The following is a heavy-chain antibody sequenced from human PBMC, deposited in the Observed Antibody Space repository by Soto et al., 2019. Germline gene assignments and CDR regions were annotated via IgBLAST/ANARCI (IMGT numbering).Heavy chain of an antibody. CDR1: GFTFSTYA. V-gene: IGHV3-23*01. CDR3: AREPSD. CDR2: IVGSGDAT. J-gene: IGHJ4*02. Sequence: EVQLLESGGGLVQPGGSLRLSCEASGFTFSTYAMSWIRQAPGKGLEWVAGIVGSGDATYYAASVKGRFTISRDNSKNPVYLQRNSLRAEDMAVYYCAREPSDWGQGALVTVSS.